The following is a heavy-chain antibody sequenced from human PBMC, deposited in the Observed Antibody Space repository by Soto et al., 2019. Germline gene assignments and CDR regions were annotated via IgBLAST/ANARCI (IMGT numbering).Heavy chain of an antibody. V-gene: IGHV1-46*01. CDR2: INPSGGST. D-gene: IGHD3-10*01. Sequence: QVQLVQSGAEVKKPGASVKVSCKASGYTFTSYYMHWVRQAPGQGLEWMGIINPSGGSTSYAQKFXXRXTXXRDTSTSTVYMELSSLRSEDTAVYYCARDSGAYDYWGQGTLVTVSS. CDR3: ARDSGAYDY. CDR1: GYTFTSYY. J-gene: IGHJ4*02.